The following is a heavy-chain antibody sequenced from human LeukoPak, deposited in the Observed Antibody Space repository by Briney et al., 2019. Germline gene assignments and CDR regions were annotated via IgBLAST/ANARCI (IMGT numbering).Heavy chain of an antibody. V-gene: IGHV7-4-1*02. D-gene: IGHD3-9*01. CDR2: INTNTGNP. J-gene: IGHJ6*02. Sequence: GASVKVSCKASGYTFTSYAMNWVRQAPGQGLEWMGWINTNTGNPTYAQGFTGRFVFYLETSVSTAYLQISSLKAEDTAVYYCARVYYDVLTGYYNRVTPYGMDVWGQGTTVTVSS. CDR3: ARVYYDVLTGYYNRVTPYGMDV. CDR1: GYTFTSYA.